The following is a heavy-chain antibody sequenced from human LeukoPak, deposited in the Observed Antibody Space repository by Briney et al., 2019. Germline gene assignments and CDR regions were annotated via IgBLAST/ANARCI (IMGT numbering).Heavy chain of an antibody. CDR2: IWYDGSYK. D-gene: IGHD6-13*01. J-gene: IGHJ5*02. CDR3: ARDTLIAAPKTGTVTRIGWFDT. V-gene: IGHV3-33*01. Sequence: GGSLRLSCAASGFIFSNYGMHWVRQAPGKGLEWVAVIWYDGSYKSYGDSVKGRFTISRDNSKNTLFLQMNSLRADDTAVYYCARDTLIAAPKTGTVTRIGWFDTWGQGTLVTVSS. CDR1: GFIFSNYG.